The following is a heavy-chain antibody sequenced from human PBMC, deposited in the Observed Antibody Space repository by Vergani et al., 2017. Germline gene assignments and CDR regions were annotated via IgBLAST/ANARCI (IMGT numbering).Heavy chain of an antibody. CDR2: INPNSGGT. CDR1: GYTFTGYY. Sequence: QVQLVQSGAEVKKPGASVKVSCKASGYTFTGYYMHWVRQAPGQGLEWMGWINPNSGGTNYAQKFQGRVTMTRETSISTAYMALSRLRSDDTAVYYCARDGSSSWPYYYYYMDVWGKGTTVTVSS. D-gene: IGHD6-13*01. CDR3: ARDGSSSWPYYYYYMDV. V-gene: IGHV1-2*02. J-gene: IGHJ6*03.